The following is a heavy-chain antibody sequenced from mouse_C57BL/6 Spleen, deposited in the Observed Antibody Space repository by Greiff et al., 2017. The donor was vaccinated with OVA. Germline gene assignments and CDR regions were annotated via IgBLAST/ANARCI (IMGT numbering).Heavy chain of an antibody. Sequence: VQLQQSGPGLVQPSQSLSITCTVSGFSLTSYGVHWVRQSPGKGLEWLGVIWRGGSTDYNAAIMSRLSITTDNAKSQVFFKMIRLQADDTAIYYCANEGLGRGTVYFDYWGQGTTLTVSS. J-gene: IGHJ2*01. V-gene: IGHV2-5*01. CDR2: IWRGGST. D-gene: IGHD4-1*01. CDR3: ANEGLGRGTVYFDY. CDR1: GFSLTSYG.